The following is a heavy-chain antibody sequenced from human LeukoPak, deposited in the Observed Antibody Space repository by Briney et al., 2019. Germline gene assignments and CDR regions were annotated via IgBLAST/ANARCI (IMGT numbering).Heavy chain of an antibody. Sequence: SGGSLRLSCAASGFTVSSNYMSWVRQAPGKGLEWVSVIYSGGSTYYADSVKGRFTFSRDNSKNTLYLQMSSLRAEDTAVYYCARAVVVPAAMLDYWGQGTLVTVSS. CDR2: IYSGGST. V-gene: IGHV3-66*02. J-gene: IGHJ4*02. CDR1: GFTVSSNY. D-gene: IGHD2-2*01. CDR3: ARAVVVPAAMLDY.